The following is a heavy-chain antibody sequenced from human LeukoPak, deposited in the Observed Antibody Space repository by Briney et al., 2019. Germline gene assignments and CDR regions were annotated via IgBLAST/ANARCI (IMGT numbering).Heavy chain of an antibody. CDR1: GGTFSSYA. V-gene: IGHV1-69*13. Sequence: SVKVSCKASGGTFSSYAISWVRQAPGQGLEWMGGIIPIFGTANYAQKFQGRVTITADESTSTAYMELSSLRSEDTAVYYCARETTVTKGAFDYWGQGTLVTVSS. CDR3: ARETTVTKGAFDY. D-gene: IGHD4-17*01. CDR2: IIPIFGTA. J-gene: IGHJ4*02.